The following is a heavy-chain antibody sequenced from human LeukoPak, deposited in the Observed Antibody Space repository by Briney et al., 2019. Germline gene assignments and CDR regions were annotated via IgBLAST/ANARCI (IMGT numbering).Heavy chain of an antibody. V-gene: IGHV3-23*01. CDR3: AKDHSGNYFPYFGMDV. Sequence: GGSLRLSCAASGFTLSSFAMSWVRQAPGKGLEWVSALSGSGGVPYYADSAKGRFTISRDDSKNTLHLHLNSLRAEDTAVYYCAKDHSGNYFPYFGMDVWGQGTTVTVSS. J-gene: IGHJ6*02. D-gene: IGHD1-26*01. CDR2: LSGSGGVP. CDR1: GFTLSSFA.